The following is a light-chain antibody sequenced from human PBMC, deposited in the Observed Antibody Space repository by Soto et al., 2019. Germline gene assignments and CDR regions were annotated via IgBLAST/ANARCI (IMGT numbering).Light chain of an antibody. CDR2: EVS. Sequence: QSALTQPASVSGSPGQSIIISCTGSSSDVGGDNFVSWYQQHPGKAPKLMIYEVSNRPSRVSNRFSGSKSGNTASLSISGLQAEDEAEYYCSSYTSNRTRVFGTGTKLNVL. V-gene: IGLV2-14*01. CDR3: SSYTSNRTRV. CDR1: SSDVGGDNF. J-gene: IGLJ1*01.